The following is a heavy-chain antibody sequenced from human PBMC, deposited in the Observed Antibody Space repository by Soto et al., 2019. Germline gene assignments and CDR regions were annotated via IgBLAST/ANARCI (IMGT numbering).Heavy chain of an antibody. CDR3: ASAKETAARDGMDV. Sequence: ASVKVSCKASGSTFTTYYMHWVRQAPGQGLEWMGLITPSGVTTSNAQKFQGRVTMTRDTSTSTVYMELSSLRSADTAIYYCASAKETAARDGMDVWGQGTTVTVSS. J-gene: IGHJ6*02. D-gene: IGHD5-18*01. V-gene: IGHV1-46*01. CDR2: ITPSGVTT. CDR1: GSTFTTYY.